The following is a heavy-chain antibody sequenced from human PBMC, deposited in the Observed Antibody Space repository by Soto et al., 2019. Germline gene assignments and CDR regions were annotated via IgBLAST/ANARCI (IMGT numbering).Heavy chain of an antibody. Sequence: RQAPGQGLEWMGRIIPILGIANYAQKFQGRVTITADKSTSTAYMELSSLRSEDTAVYYCARDRPSQPPDWWGQGTLVTVSS. D-gene: IGHD6-6*01. CDR3: ARDRPSQPPDW. CDR2: IIPILGIA. V-gene: IGHV1-69*04. J-gene: IGHJ4*02.